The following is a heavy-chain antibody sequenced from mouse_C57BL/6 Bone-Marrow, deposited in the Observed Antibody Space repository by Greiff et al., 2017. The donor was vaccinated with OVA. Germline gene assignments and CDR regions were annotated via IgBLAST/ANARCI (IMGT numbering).Heavy chain of an antibody. CDR1: GYTFTDYE. D-gene: IGHD2-5*01. J-gene: IGHJ4*01. Sequence: QVQLQQSGAELVRPGASVTLSCKASGYTFTDYEMHWVKQTPVHGLEWIGAIDPETGGTAYNPKFKGKAILTSDKSSSTAYMELRSLTSEDSAVYYCTRGYSNYYAMDYWGQGTSVTVSS. V-gene: IGHV1-15*01. CDR2: IDPETGGT. CDR3: TRGYSNYYAMDY.